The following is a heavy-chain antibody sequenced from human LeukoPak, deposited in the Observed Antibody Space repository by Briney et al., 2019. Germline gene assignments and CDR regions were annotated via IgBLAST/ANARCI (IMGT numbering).Heavy chain of an antibody. Sequence: SETLSLTCTLSGGPISNYQWSWIRQPPGKGLEWIGNIYYSGTANYNPSLKSRVIISVDTSKNQFSLKLSPVTAADTAVYYCARVGVDDSGNIIKYFFDYWGQGTLVTVSS. D-gene: IGHD4-23*01. J-gene: IGHJ4*02. CDR2: IYYSGTA. V-gene: IGHV4-59*01. CDR3: ARVGVDDSGNIIKYFFDY. CDR1: GGPISNYQ.